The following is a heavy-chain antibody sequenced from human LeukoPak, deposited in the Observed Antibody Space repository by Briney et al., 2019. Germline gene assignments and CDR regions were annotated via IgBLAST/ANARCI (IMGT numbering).Heavy chain of an antibody. CDR3: ARDFPTQYSSSWYYAFDI. V-gene: IGHV4-4*07. Sequence: SETLSLTCTVSGGSISSYYWSWIRQPAGKGLEWIGRIYTSGSTNYNPSLKSRVTMSVDTSKNQFSLKLSSVTAADTAVYYCARDFPTQYSSSWYYAFDIWGQGTMVTVSS. CDR2: IYTSGST. CDR1: GGSISSYY. J-gene: IGHJ3*02. D-gene: IGHD6-13*01.